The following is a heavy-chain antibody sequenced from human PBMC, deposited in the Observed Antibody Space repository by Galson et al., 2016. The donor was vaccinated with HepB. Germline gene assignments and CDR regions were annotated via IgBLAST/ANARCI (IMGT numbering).Heavy chain of an antibody. CDR1: GFTFTNAW. Sequence: SLRLSCAASGFTFTNAWMNWVRQAPGKGLEWVGRIKSNTDGGTTDYAAPVKGRFTILRDDSKNTLYLQMNSLKTEDTAVYYCTTDCITMLRGEEVDVWGQGTTVTVSS. V-gene: IGHV3-15*07. CDR2: IKSNTDGGTT. J-gene: IGHJ6*02. D-gene: IGHD3-10*01. CDR3: TTDCITMLRGEEVDV.